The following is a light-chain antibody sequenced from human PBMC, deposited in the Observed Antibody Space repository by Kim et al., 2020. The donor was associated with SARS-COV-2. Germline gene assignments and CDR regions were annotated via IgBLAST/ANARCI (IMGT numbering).Light chain of an antibody. CDR1: QGISNY. CDR3: PQYDSYPPT. Sequence: SACIGDSAPPTCRASQGISNYLVLFQQKPGKSPKSLIYAAYSLQSGVPSMFSGSGSETDFSLTISSLPPEDFATYYCPQYDSYPPTFGQGTKLEI. CDR2: AAY. V-gene: IGKV1-16*01. J-gene: IGKJ2*01.